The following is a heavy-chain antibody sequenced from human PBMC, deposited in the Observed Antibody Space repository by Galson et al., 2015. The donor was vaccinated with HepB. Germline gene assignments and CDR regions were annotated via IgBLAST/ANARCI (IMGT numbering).Heavy chain of an antibody. CDR3: AKSPSIYDYGDYGVY. Sequence: SLRLSCAASGFTFSSYAMSWVRQAPGKGLEWVSGISGSGGSTYYADSVKGRFTISRDNSKNTLYLQMNSLRAEDTAVYYCAKSPSIYDYGDYGVYWGQGTLVTVSS. CDR2: ISGSGGST. D-gene: IGHD4-17*01. CDR1: GFTFSSYA. J-gene: IGHJ4*02. V-gene: IGHV3-23*01.